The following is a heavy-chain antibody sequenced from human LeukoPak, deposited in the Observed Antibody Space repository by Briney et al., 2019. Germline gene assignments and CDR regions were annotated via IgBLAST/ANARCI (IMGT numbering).Heavy chain of an antibody. CDR2: MQYGGGS. V-gene: IGHV4-39*07. CDR1: GGSIISATYH. D-gene: IGHD5-24*01. CDR3: ATTHAYTRGGYDY. J-gene: IGHJ4*02. Sequence: PSETLSLTCSVSGGSIISATYHWGWIRQSPGNGLEWIGSMQYGGGSWFNPSLSSRVSISLDTSKSQFSLKLNFATGADTAFYYCATTHAYTRGGYDYWGQGTLVTVSS.